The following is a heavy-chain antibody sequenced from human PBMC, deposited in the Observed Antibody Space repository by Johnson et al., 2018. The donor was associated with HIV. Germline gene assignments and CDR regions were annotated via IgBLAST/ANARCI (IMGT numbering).Heavy chain of an antibody. CDR1: GFIFRNYW. Sequence: VQLVESGGGLVQPGGSLRLSCAASGFIFRNYWMHWVRQAPGKGLVWVARIYSDGSDTAYADSVKGRFTISRDNAKKTLYLQMNSLRAEDTAVYYCARKQWLEIPSDALDVWCQGTMVTVSS. CDR2: IYSDGSDT. D-gene: IGHD6-19*01. CDR3: ARKQWLEIPSDALDV. V-gene: IGHV3-74*03. J-gene: IGHJ3*01.